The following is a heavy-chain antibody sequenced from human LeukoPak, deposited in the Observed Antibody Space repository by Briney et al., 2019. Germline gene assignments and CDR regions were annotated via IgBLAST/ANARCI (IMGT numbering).Heavy chain of an antibody. CDR3: STSRPDRFIDS. D-gene: IGHD3-22*01. J-gene: IGHJ4*02. V-gene: IGHV3-11*01. CDR1: GFTFSDYY. Sequence: KPGGSLRLSCAASGFTFSDYYMSWIRQAPGKGLEWVSYISSSGSTIYYADSVKGRFTIFRDNAQRSVHLQIFSLRPEDTALYYCSTSRPDRFIDSWGQGTLVTVST. CDR2: ISSSGSTI.